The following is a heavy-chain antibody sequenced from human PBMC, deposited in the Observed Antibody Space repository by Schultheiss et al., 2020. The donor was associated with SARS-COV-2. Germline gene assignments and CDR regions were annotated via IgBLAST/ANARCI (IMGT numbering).Heavy chain of an antibody. CDR2: INHSGST. Sequence: SETPSLTCAVYGGSFSGYYWSWIRQPPGKGLEWIGEINHSGSTNYNPSLKSRVTISVDTSKNQFSLKLSSVTAADTAVYYCARDRYYYYGMDVWGQGTTVTVSS. CDR1: GGSFSGYY. CDR3: ARDRYYYYGMDV. J-gene: IGHJ6*02. V-gene: IGHV4-34*01.